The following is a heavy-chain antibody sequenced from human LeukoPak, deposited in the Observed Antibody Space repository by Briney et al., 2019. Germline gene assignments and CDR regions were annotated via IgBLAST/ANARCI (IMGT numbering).Heavy chain of an antibody. CDR2: IWFDGSNK. Sequence: GGSLRLSCAASGFTFSSYVMHWVRQAPGKGLEWVAFIWFDGSNKHYADSVKGRFTISRDNSEDTLYLQMNSLRAEDTAVYYCVRDPSGSGFAFDSWGQGALVTVSS. D-gene: IGHD1-1*01. J-gene: IGHJ4*02. CDR1: GFTFSSYV. V-gene: IGHV3-33*08. CDR3: VRDPSGSGFAFDS.